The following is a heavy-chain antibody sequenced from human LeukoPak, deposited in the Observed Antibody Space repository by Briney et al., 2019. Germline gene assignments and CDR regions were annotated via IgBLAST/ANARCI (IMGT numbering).Heavy chain of an antibody. V-gene: IGHV3-7*01. D-gene: IGHD3-10*01. Sequence: PGGSLRLSCAASGFTFSSYSVNWVRQAPGKGLEWVANIKQDGSEKYYVDSVKGRFTISRDNAKNSLYLQMNSLRAEDTAVYYCARDRRSLDYWGQGTLVTVSS. J-gene: IGHJ4*02. CDR1: GFTFSSYS. CDR3: ARDRRSLDY. CDR2: IKQDGSEK.